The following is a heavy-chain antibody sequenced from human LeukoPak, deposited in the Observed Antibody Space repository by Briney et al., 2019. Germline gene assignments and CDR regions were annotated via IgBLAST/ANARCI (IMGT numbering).Heavy chain of an antibody. Sequence: PGGSLRLSCAASEFSVGSNYMTWVRQAPGKGLEWVSSISSSSSYIYYADSVKGRFTISRDNAKNSLYLQMNSLRAEDTAVYYCARAGRYSSSSGYDYWGQGTLVTVSS. CDR1: EFSVGSNY. D-gene: IGHD6-6*01. V-gene: IGHV3-21*01. CDR2: ISSSSSYI. J-gene: IGHJ4*02. CDR3: ARAGRYSSSSGYDY.